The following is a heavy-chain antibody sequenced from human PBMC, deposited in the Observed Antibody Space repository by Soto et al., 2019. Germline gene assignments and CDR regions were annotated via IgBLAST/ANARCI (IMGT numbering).Heavy chain of an antibody. CDR1: GGTFSSYA. Sequence: QVQLVQSGAEVKKPGSSVKVSCKASGGTFSSYAISWVRQAPGQGLEWMGGIIPIFGTANYAQKFQGRVTITADESTSPAYMDLGSLGAEDTAVYYCEGPGGGYYDILTGYRPHSYGMDVWGQGTTVTVSS. CDR3: EGPGGGYYDILTGYRPHSYGMDV. D-gene: IGHD3-9*01. V-gene: IGHV1-69*01. CDR2: IIPIFGTA. J-gene: IGHJ6*02.